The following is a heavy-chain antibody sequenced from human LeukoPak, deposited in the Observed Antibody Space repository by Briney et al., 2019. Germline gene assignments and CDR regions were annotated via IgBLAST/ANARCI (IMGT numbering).Heavy chain of an antibody. V-gene: IGHV1-46*01. CDR2: INPSGGST. J-gene: IGHJ4*02. CDR3: ARVDAEGSGVKYFDY. Sequence: GASVNVSCKASGYTFTNYYMHWVRQAPGQGLEGMGIINPSGGSTSYAQKFQGRDTMTRDTSTSTVYMELSSLRSEDTAVYFCARVDAEGSGVKYFDYWGQGTLVTVSS. D-gene: IGHD3-10*01. CDR1: GYTFTNYY.